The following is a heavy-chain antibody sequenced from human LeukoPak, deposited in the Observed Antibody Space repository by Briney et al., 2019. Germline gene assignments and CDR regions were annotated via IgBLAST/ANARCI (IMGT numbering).Heavy chain of an antibody. V-gene: IGHV4-34*01. D-gene: IGHD3-22*01. CDR2: INHSGST. Sequence: SETLSLTCAVYGGSFSGYYWSWIRQPPGKGLEWIGEINHSGSTNYNPSLKSRVTISVDTSKNQLSLKLSSVTAADTAVYYCASQRDGVYDSSGYYPSYPFDYWGQGTLVTVSS. CDR1: GGSFSGYY. J-gene: IGHJ4*02. CDR3: ASQRDGVYDSSGYYPSYPFDY.